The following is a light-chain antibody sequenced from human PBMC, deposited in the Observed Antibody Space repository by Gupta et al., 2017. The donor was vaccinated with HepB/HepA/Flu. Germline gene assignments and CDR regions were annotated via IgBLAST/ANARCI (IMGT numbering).Light chain of an antibody. J-gene: IGLJ2*01. Sequence: SYALTQPPSVSVSPGQTARITCSGGPLADQYTYWYQQKPGQAPVLVIYKDNKRPSGIPERFSASSSGTTVTLIITEVQAEDEADYYCQSGDRSGTSVVFGGGAKLTVL. V-gene: IGLV3-25*03. CDR2: KDN. CDR3: QSGDRSGTSVV. CDR1: PLADQY.